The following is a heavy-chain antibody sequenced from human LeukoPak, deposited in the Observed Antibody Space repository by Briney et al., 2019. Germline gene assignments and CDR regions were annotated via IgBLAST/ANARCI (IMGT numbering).Heavy chain of an antibody. D-gene: IGHD6-13*01. CDR1: GGSISSYY. CDR3: ARVQRRIAWYWFDP. J-gene: IGHJ5*02. Sequence: PSETLPLTCTVSGGSISSYYWSWIRQPPGKGLEWIGYIYYSGSTNYNPSLKSRVTISVDTSKNQFSLKLSSVTAADTAVYYCARVQRRIAWYWFDPWGQGTLVTVSS. CDR2: IYYSGST. V-gene: IGHV4-59*01.